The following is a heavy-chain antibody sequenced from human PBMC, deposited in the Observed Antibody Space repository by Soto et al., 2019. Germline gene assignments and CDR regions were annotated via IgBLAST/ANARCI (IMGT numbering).Heavy chain of an antibody. CDR1: GGTFSSYA. CDR3: ARTRATYYYDSSGYWTDAFDI. Sequence: ASVKVSCKASGGTFSSYAISWVRQAPGQGLEWMGGIIPIFGTANYAQKFQGRVTITADKSTSTAYMELSSLRSEDTAVYYCARTRATYYYDSSGYWTDAFDIWGQGTMVTVS. D-gene: IGHD3-22*01. V-gene: IGHV1-69*06. J-gene: IGHJ3*02. CDR2: IIPIFGTA.